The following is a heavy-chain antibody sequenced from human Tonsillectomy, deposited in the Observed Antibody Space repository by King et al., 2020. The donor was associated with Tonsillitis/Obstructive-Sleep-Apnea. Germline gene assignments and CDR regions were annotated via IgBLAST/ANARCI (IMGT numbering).Heavy chain of an antibody. CDR1: GGTFSTYA. J-gene: IGHJ4*02. Sequence: QVQLVESGAEVKKPGSSVKVSCKASGGTFSTYAITWVRQAPGHGLEWMGGIIPIFDTANYAQKFQGRVTITADESTSTAYMELSSLRSEDTAVYYCARNYYDGTGYYGWYFDYWGQGTLVTVSS. CDR3: ARNYYDGTGYYGWYFDY. CDR2: IIPIFDTA. V-gene: IGHV1-69*01. D-gene: IGHD3-22*01.